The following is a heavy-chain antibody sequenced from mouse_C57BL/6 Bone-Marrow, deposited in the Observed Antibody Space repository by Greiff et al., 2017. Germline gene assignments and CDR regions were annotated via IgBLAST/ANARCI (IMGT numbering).Heavy chain of an antibody. Sequence: QVQLKESGPELVKPGASVKISCKASGYAFSSSWMHWVKQRPGQGLEWIGRIYPGDGDTNYNGKFKGKATLTADKSSSTAYMQLSSLTSEDSAVYFCARDYYGSSYYFDYWGQGTTLTVSS. J-gene: IGHJ2*01. V-gene: IGHV1-82*01. D-gene: IGHD1-1*01. CDR1: GYAFSSSW. CDR2: IYPGDGDT. CDR3: ARDYYGSSYYFDY.